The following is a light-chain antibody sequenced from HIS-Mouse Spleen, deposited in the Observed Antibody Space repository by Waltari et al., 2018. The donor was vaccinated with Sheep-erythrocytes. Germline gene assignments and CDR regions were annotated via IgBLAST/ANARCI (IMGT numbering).Light chain of an antibody. CDR3: AAWDDSLNGWV. V-gene: IGLV1-44*01. Sequence: QSVLTQPPSASGTPGQTVTIPCSGSNNNIGINTGNWYQQHPGTAPKLLIYSNNQRPSGVPDRFSGSKSGTSASLAISGLQSEDEADYYCAAWDDSLNGWVFGGGTKLTVL. J-gene: IGLJ3*02. CDR2: SNN. CDR1: NNNIGINT.